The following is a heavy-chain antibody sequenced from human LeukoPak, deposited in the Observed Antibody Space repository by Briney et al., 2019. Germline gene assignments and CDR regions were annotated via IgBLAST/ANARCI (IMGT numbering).Heavy chain of an antibody. D-gene: IGHD3-3*01. Sequence: ASVKVSCKASGYTFTSYDINWVRQATGQGLEWMGWMNPNSGNTGYAQKFQGRVTMTRNTSISTAHMELSSLRSEDTAVYYCARVADFWSGYYWFDPWGQGTLVTVSS. J-gene: IGHJ5*02. CDR1: GYTFTSYD. CDR3: ARVADFWSGYYWFDP. V-gene: IGHV1-8*01. CDR2: MNPNSGNT.